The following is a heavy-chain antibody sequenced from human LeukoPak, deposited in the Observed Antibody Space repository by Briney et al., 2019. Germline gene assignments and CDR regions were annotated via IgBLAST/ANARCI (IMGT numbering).Heavy chain of an antibody. Sequence: ASVKVSCKASGYTFTSYDINWVRQATGQGLEWMGWMNPNSGNTGYAQKFQGRVTMTRNTSISTAYMELSSLRSEDTAVYYGARVFGTTYYYDSSGYNWFDPWGQGTLVTVSS. D-gene: IGHD3-22*01. J-gene: IGHJ5*02. V-gene: IGHV1-8*01. CDR3: ARVFGTTYYYDSSGYNWFDP. CDR1: GYTFTSYD. CDR2: MNPNSGNT.